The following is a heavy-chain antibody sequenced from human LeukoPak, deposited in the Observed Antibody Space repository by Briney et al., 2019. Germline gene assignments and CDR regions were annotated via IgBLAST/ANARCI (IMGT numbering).Heavy chain of an antibody. CDR3: ARLRYGSGSSPFDY. J-gene: IGHJ4*02. V-gene: IGHV3-7*01. Sequence: AGGSLRLSCAAPGFTFSGHWMSWVRQAPGKGPEWVANIDQDGSEKYYVDSVKGRFTISRDNAKNSLYLQMNSLRAEDTAVYYCARLRYGSGSSPFDYWGRGTLVTVSS. CDR2: IDQDGSEK. D-gene: IGHD3-10*01. CDR1: GFTFSGHW.